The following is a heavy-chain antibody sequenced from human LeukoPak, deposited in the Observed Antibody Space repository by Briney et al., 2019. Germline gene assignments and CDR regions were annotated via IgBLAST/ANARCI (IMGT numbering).Heavy chain of an antibody. CDR3: ARGRNGSGSYFILPEREYYFDY. CDR2: IRYDGSNK. Sequence: GGSLRLSCAVSGFTFSSYGMDWVRQAPGKGLEWVAFIRYDGSNKYYADSVKGRFTISRDNDKHSLYLQMNSLRAEDTAVYYCARGRNGSGSYFILPEREYYFDYWGQGTLVTVSS. CDR1: GFTFSSYG. V-gene: IGHV3-30*02. J-gene: IGHJ4*02. D-gene: IGHD1-26*01.